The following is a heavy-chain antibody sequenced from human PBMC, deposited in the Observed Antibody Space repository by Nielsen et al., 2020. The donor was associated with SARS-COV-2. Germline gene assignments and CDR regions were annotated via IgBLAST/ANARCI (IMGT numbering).Heavy chain of an antibody. J-gene: IGHJ4*02. Sequence: LRLSCTVSGGSISSGGYYWSWIRQHPGKGLEWIGYIYYSGSTYYNPSLKSRVTISVDTSKNQFSLKLSSVTAADTAVYYCATRSGYYYAPVDYWGQGTLVTVSS. CDR3: ATRSGYYYAPVDY. D-gene: IGHD3-22*01. V-gene: IGHV4-31*03. CDR1: GGSISSGGYY. CDR2: IYYSGST.